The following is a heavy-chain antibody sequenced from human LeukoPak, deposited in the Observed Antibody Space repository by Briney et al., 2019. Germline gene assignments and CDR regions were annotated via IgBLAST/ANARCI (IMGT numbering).Heavy chain of an antibody. J-gene: IGHJ4*02. CDR2: ISGSDGTT. Sequence: PGGSLRLSCAASGFTFTNYNMNWVRQAPGKGLEWVSGISGSDGTTFYADSVKGRFTISRDNSKNTLYLQLISLRAEDTAVYYCAKDLLLRGVSYFDYWGQGTLVTVSS. CDR3: AKDLLLRGVSYFDY. CDR1: GFTFTNYN. D-gene: IGHD3-10*01. V-gene: IGHV3-23*01.